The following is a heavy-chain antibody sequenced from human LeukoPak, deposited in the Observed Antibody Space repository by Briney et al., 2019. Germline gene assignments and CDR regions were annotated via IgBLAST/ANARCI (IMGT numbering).Heavy chain of an antibody. CDR1: GGSFSGYY. V-gene: IGHV4-34*01. Sequence: SKTLSLTCAVYGGSFSGYYWSWIRQPPGKGLEWIGEINHSGSTNYNPSLKSRVTISLDTSRNQFSLKLNSVTAADTAVYYCAKSNGYGLIDIWGQGTMATVSS. CDR3: AKSNGYGLIDI. CDR2: INHSGST. J-gene: IGHJ3*02. D-gene: IGHD3-22*01.